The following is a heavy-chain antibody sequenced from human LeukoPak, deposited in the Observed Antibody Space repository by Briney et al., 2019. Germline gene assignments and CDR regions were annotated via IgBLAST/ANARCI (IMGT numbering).Heavy chain of an antibody. CDR2: LSGSGITT. CDR1: GFTFSNYW. CDR3: AKGIYSSGWSYFDY. J-gene: IGHJ4*01. V-gene: IGHV3-23*01. D-gene: IGHD6-19*01. Sequence: GGSLRLSCAASGFTFSNYWMNWFRQAPGKGLEWVSTLSGSGITTYYADSVTGRFTISRDNSKNTLYLQMNSLRAEDTAVYYCAKGIYSSGWSYFDYWGHGTLVTVSS.